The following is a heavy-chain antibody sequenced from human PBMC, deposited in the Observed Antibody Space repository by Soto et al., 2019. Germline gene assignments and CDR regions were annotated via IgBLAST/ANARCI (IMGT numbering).Heavy chain of an antibody. CDR3: ARGRSNDFRSSPPPKLDP. V-gene: IGHV3-13*04. CDR2: IGTLFDT. Sequence: GGSLRLSCVASGFTFSTYDMHWVRQVTGKGLEWVSAIGTLFDTYYVGSVNGRFTVSRENARNSFFLQMNSLRAGGTAIYYCARGRSNDFRSSPPPKLDPWGQGTLVTVSS. J-gene: IGHJ5*02. CDR1: GFTFSTYD. D-gene: IGHD2-21*02.